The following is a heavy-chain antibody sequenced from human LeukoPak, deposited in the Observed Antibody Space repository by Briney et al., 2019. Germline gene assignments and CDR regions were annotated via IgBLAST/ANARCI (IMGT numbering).Heavy chain of an antibody. CDR2: ISYDGSNE. CDR1: GFTFSSYV. Sequence: GGSLRLSCAASGFTFSSYVMHWVRQAPGKGLEWVAIISYDGSNEYYADSVKGRFTISRDNSKNTLYLQMNSLRAEDTAVYYCAKASAMIVVVSEYFDYWGQGTLVTVSS. CDR3: AKASAMIVVVSEYFDY. D-gene: IGHD3-22*01. V-gene: IGHV3-30*04. J-gene: IGHJ4*02.